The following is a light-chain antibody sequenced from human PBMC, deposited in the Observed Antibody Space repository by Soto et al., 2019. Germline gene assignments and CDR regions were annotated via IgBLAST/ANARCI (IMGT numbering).Light chain of an antibody. CDR2: AAS. CDR3: QQDDNAPFT. V-gene: IGKV1-39*01. Sequence: DIQMTQSPSSLSASVGDRVTITCRASQSTRNNLNWYQQKPGKAHNLLIYAASSLTSGVPSRFSGSGAGTEVTLTSSRLQPEDFATYYCQQDDNAPFTFGQGTKLEIK. J-gene: IGKJ2*01. CDR1: QSTRNN.